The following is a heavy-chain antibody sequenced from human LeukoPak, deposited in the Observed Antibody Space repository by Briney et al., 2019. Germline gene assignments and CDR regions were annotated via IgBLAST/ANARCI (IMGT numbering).Heavy chain of an antibody. CDR1: GHTFTTYA. CDR3: AMGIAAGNTPVDY. V-gene: IGHV1-8*01. Sequence: ASVKFSCKASGHTFTTYAINWVRQATGQGLEWRGWMNPNSGNTGYAQKFQGRVTMTRNTSISTAYMEMTSLRSEDTAAYYCAMGIAAGNTPVDYWGQGTLVTVSS. CDR2: MNPNSGNT. D-gene: IGHD6-13*01. J-gene: IGHJ4*02.